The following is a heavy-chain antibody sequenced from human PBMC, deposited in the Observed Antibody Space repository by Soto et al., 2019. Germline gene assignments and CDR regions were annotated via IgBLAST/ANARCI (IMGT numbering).Heavy chain of an antibody. CDR2: IYHSGST. Sequence: PSETLSLTCAVSGGSISSNNWWSWVRQPPGKGLEWIGEIYHSGSTNYNPSLKSRVTISLDKSKNQFSLKLSSVTAADAAVYYCARHHPEHYYFHYWGQGTLVTVSS. CDR3: ARHHPEHYYFHY. V-gene: IGHV4-4*02. D-gene: IGHD3-3*02. J-gene: IGHJ4*02. CDR1: GGSISSNNW.